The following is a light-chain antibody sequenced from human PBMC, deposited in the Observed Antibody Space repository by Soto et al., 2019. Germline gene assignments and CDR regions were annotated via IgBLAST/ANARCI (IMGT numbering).Light chain of an antibody. Sequence: DIQMTQSPYTLSASVGDRVTITCRASQGISTWLAWYQQKPGTAPKLLIYDASSLESGVPSRFSGSGSGTEFTLTISSLQPDDYATYYCQQYSSYSRTFGQGTKVEI. J-gene: IGKJ1*01. CDR3: QQYSSYSRT. V-gene: IGKV1-5*01. CDR2: DAS. CDR1: QGISTW.